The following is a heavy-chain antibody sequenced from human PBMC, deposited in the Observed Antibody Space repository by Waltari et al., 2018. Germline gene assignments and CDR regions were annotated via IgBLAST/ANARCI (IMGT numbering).Heavy chain of an antibody. Sequence: QVQLQQWGAGLLKPSETLSLTCAVYGGSFSGYYWSWIRQPPGKGLEWIGEINHSGSTNANPSLKSRVTISVDTSKNQFSLKLSSVTAADTAVYYCARAGGRVMYYYGSGSVDPWGQGTLVTVSS. V-gene: IGHV4-34*01. D-gene: IGHD3-10*01. CDR2: INHSGST. J-gene: IGHJ5*02. CDR1: GGSFSGYY. CDR3: ARAGGRVMYYYGSGSVDP.